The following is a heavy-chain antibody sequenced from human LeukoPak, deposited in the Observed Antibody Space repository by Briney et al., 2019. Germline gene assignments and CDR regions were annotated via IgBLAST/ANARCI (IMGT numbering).Heavy chain of an antibody. CDR2: ISGSGGTT. CDR3: AKRSSPYTTSSGNDY. J-gene: IGHJ4*02. D-gene: IGHD6-6*01. Sequence: GGSLRLSCAASGFTFDDYGMSWVRQAPGKGLEWVSGISGSGGTTYYADSVKGRFTISRDNSKYTLYLQMNSLRAEDTAVYYCAKRSSPYTTSSGNDYWGQGTLVTVSS. CDR1: GFTFDDYG. V-gene: IGHV3-23*01.